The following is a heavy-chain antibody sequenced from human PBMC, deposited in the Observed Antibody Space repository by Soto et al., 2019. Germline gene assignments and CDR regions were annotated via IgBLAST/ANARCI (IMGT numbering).Heavy chain of an antibody. CDR2: IYYSGST. V-gene: IGHV4-31*03. CDR3: AREGAPTTNTPSYYFDY. Sequence: SETLSLTCTVSGGSISSGGYYWSWIRQHPGKGLEWIGYIYYSGSTYYNPSLKSRVTISVDTSKNQFSLKLSSVTAADTAVYYCAREGAPTTNTPSYYFDYWGQGTLVTVSS. J-gene: IGHJ4*02. CDR1: GGSISSGGYY. D-gene: IGHD5-12*01.